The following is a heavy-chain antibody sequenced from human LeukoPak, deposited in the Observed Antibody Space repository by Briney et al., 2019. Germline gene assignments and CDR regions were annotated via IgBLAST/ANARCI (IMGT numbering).Heavy chain of an antibody. CDR2: INPDGSEK. CDR3: ARAAASKDDGSFY. D-gene: IGHD3-22*01. CDR1: GFSFSSNW. V-gene: IGHV3-7*01. Sequence: GGSLRLSCTASGFSFSSNWMTWVRQAPGKGLEWVGNINPDGSEKFYVDSVKGRFTISRDNAKNSLYLQMNSLRAEDTAVYYCARAAASKDDGSFYWGQGTLVTVSS. J-gene: IGHJ4*02.